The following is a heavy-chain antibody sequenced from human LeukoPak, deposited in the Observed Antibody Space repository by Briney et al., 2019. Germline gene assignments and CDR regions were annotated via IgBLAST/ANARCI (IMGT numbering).Heavy chain of an antibody. J-gene: IGHJ4*02. CDR1: GGTFSSYA. Sequence: ASVKVSCKASGGTFSSYAITWVRQAPGLGLEWMGRIIPTLEVANYAQKFQGRVTITADKSTSTAYMELSSLRPEDTAVYYCARVISGTWLWFWGQGTLVTVSS. CDR3: ARVISGTWLWF. D-gene: IGHD1-14*01. CDR2: IIPTLEVA. V-gene: IGHV1-69*04.